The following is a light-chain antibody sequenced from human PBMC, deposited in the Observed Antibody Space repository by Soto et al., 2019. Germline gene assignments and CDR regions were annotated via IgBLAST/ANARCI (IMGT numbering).Light chain of an antibody. J-gene: IGKJ5*01. V-gene: IGKV3-20*01. CDR1: QSVSSSY. CDR2: GAS. CDR3: QQYNKWSSIS. Sequence: EIVLTQSPGTLSLSPGERATLSCRASQSVSSSYLAWYQQKPGQAPRLLIYGASSRATGIPDRFSGSGSGTDFTLTISRLEPEDFAVYHCQQYNKWSSISFGQGTRLENK.